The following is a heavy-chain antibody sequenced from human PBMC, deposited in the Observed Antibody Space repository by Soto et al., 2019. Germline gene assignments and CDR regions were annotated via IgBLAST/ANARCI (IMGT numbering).Heavy chain of an antibody. CDR3: ARGRGSPNGMDV. Sequence: LRLSCAASVFTFSSYAMHWVRPAPGKGLEWVAVISYDGSNKYYADSVKGRFTISRDNSKNTLYLQMNSLRAEDTAVYYCARGRGSPNGMDVWGQGTTVTVSS. CDR1: VFTFSSYA. J-gene: IGHJ6*02. V-gene: IGHV3-30-3*01. CDR2: ISYDGSNK. D-gene: IGHD3-16*01.